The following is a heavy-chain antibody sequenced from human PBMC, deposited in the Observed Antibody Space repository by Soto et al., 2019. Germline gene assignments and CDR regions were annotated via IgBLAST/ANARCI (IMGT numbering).Heavy chain of an antibody. CDR2: ISSSSTI. CDR1: GFTFSTYS. J-gene: IGHJ1*01. D-gene: IGHD3-22*01. Sequence: GGSLRLSCAASGFTFSTYSINWVRQAPGQGLEWVSYISSSSTIFYTESVKGRLTVSRDNAKNSLYLQMNSLRAEDTAVYYCARRTYYYDSSGAPAYWGQGTLVTVSS. CDR3: ARRTYYYDSSGAPAY. V-gene: IGHV3-48*01.